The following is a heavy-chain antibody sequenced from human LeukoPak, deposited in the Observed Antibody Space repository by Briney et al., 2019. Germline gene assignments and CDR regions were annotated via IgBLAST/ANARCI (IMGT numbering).Heavy chain of an antibody. CDR1: GGSLSSYY. J-gene: IGHJ4*02. V-gene: IGHV4-59*01. CDR2: IYYSGST. D-gene: IGHD3-10*01. CDR3: ARSERLRWMVRGVQFDY. Sequence: SETLSLTCTVSGGSLSSYYWSWIRQPPGKGLEWIGYIYYSGSTNYNPSLKSRVTISVDTSKNQFSLKLSSVTAADTAVYYCARSERLRWMVRGVQFDYWGQGTWSPSPQ.